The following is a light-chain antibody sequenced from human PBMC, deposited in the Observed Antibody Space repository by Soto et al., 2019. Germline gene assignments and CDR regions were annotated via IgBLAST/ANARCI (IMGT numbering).Light chain of an antibody. CDR1: QSVSSNF. J-gene: IGKJ2*01. CDR2: GAS. Sequence: EIVLTRSPGTLSLSPGERATLSCRASQSVSSNFLAWYQQKPGQAPRLLIFGASSRASDIPDRFSGSGSGTDFTLTISRLEPEDFAVYYCQQYGSSPPYTFGQGTKLEIK. V-gene: IGKV3-20*01. CDR3: QQYGSSPPYT.